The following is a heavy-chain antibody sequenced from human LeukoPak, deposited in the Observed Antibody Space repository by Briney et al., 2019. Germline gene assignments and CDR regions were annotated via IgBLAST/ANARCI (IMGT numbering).Heavy chain of an antibody. CDR2: IRYDGSNK. Sequence: GGSLRLSCAASGFTLGSFGMNGVRRPQGKGLEGWPFIRYDGSNKYYADSVKGRFTISRGNSKNTLYLQMNSLRAEDTAVYYCAKDPSPTTVTYYFDYWGQGTLVTVSS. D-gene: IGHD4-17*01. J-gene: IGHJ4*02. V-gene: IGHV3-30*02. CDR3: AKDPSPTTVTYYFDY. CDR1: GFTLGSFG.